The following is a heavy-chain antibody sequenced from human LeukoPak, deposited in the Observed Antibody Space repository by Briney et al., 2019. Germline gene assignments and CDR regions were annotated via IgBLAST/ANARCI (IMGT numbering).Heavy chain of an antibody. V-gene: IGHV3-33*06. CDR3: AKEEPPVEVATVPGKGFDY. J-gene: IGHJ4*02. CDR2: IWYDGSNK. D-gene: IGHD5-24*01. CDR1: GFTFSSYG. Sequence: GGSLRLSCAASGFTFSSYGMHWVRQAPGKGLEWAAVIWYDGSNKYYVDSVKGRFTIARDNSKNKLYLHMNSLRAADKAVYYCAKEEPPVEVATVPGKGFDYWGQGTLVTVSS.